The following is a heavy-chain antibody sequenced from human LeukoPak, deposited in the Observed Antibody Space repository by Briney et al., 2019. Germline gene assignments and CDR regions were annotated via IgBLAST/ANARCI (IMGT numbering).Heavy chain of an antibody. D-gene: IGHD3-22*01. Sequence: GGSLRLSCAASGFTFSSYAMHWVRQAPGKGLEWVAVTSYDGSNKYYADSVKGRFTISRDNSKNTLYLQMNSLRAEDTAVYYCASALPYYYDSSGYYSLDYWGQGTLVTVSS. CDR2: TSYDGSNK. CDR1: GFTFSSYA. J-gene: IGHJ4*02. CDR3: ASALPYYYDSSGYYSLDY. V-gene: IGHV3-30-3*01.